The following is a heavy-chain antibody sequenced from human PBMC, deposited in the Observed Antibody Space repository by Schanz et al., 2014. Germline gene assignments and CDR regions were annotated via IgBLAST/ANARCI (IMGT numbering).Heavy chain of an antibody. J-gene: IGHJ4*02. CDR2: INTGSGDT. V-gene: IGHV1-3*04. CDR3: ARDRRFFDRDDLYYFDS. D-gene: IGHD3-3*01. CDR1: EYSFTSYS. Sequence: QVHLVQSGAEVKRPGASVKVSCKASEYSFTSYSMHWVRQAPGQRLEWMGWINTGSGDTKYSQNFQGRVTITRDTSASTAYMELSSLRSDDTAVYYCARDRRFFDRDDLYYFDSWGQGTLVTVSS.